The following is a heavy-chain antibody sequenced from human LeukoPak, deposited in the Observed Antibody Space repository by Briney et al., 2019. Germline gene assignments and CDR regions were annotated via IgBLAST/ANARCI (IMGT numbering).Heavy chain of an antibody. CDR1: VFTFSSYA. Sequence: GGSLRLSCAASVFTFSSYAMSWVRQAPGKGLEWVSAISGSGGSTYYADSVKGRFTISRDNSKNTLYLQMNSLRAEDTAVYYCAKGYYYGSGADAFDIWGQGTMVTVSS. CDR3: AKGYYYGSGADAFDI. J-gene: IGHJ3*02. D-gene: IGHD3-10*01. V-gene: IGHV3-23*01. CDR2: ISGSGGST.